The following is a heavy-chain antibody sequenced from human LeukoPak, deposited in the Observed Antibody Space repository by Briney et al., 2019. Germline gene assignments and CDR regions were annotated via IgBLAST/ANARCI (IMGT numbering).Heavy chain of an antibody. Sequence: SQTLSLTCTVSGGSISSGDYYWSWIRQPPGKGLEWIGYIYYSGSTYYNPSLKSRITISLDTSKNQFSLKLSSVTAADTAVYYCARFRSSGSLQADYWGQGTLVTVSS. CDR1: GGSISSGDYY. CDR3: ARFRSSGSLQADY. D-gene: IGHD1-26*01. J-gene: IGHJ4*02. V-gene: IGHV4-30-4*01. CDR2: IYYSGST.